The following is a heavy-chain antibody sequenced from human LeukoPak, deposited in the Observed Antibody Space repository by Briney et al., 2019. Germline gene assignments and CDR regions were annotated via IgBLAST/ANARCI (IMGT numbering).Heavy chain of an antibody. Sequence: SETLSLTCIVSGDSFSNYYWSWIRQPPGKGLEWLGYIFYSGSTYYNPSLKSRLTISVDTSKNHFSLKLSSVTAADTAVYYCARFSDSSGYPFDYWGQGTLVTVSS. CDR2: IFYSGST. D-gene: IGHD3-22*01. J-gene: IGHJ4*02. CDR1: GDSFSNYY. V-gene: IGHV4-59*08. CDR3: ARFSDSSGYPFDY.